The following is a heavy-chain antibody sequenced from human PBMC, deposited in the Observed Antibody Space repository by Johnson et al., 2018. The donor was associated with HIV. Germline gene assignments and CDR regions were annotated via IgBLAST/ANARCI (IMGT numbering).Heavy chain of an antibody. Sequence: VQLVESGGGLVQPGGSLGLSCAASGFTFSNYWMSWVRQAPGRGLEWVANIKQDGSENYYVDSVKGRFTISRDNAKSSLYLQVNSLRAEDTAMYFCARDLMDSSDYPPDAFDVWGQGTMVTVSS. V-gene: IGHV3-7*05. CDR1: GFTFSNYW. CDR3: ARDLMDSSDYPPDAFDV. CDR2: IKQDGSEN. J-gene: IGHJ3*01. D-gene: IGHD3-22*01.